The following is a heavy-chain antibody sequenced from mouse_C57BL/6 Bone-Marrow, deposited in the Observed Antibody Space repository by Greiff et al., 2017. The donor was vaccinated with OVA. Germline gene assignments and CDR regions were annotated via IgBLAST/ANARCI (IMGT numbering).Heavy chain of an antibody. Sequence: EVMLVESGGGLVQPKGSLKLSCAASGFSFNTYAMNWVRQAPGKGLEWVARIRSKSNNYATYYADSVKDRFTISRDDSESMLYLQMNNLKTEDTAMYYCVRLSNWDVGAYWGQGTLVTVSA. CDR2: IRSKSNNYAT. D-gene: IGHD4-1*01. V-gene: IGHV10-1*01. CDR1: GFSFNTYA. J-gene: IGHJ3*01. CDR3: VRLSNWDVGAY.